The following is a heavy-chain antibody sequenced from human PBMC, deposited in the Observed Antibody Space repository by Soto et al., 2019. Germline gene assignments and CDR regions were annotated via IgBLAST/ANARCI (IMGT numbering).Heavy chain of an antibody. CDR2: TSYSGSS. CDR1: GGSISSYGYY. V-gene: IGHV4-31*03. Sequence: QVQLQESGPGLMKPSQTLSLTCTVSGGSISSYGYYWSWIRQHPGKGLEWIGYTSYSGSSYYNTSLKSRVTIPADTSKSQFSLTLSSVTAADTAVYYCARVQYWYFDFWGRGTLVTVSS. J-gene: IGHJ2*01. CDR3: ARVQYWYFDF. D-gene: IGHD1-1*01.